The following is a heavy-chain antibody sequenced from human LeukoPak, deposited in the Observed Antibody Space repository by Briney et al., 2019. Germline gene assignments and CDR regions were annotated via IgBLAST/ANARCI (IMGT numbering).Heavy chain of an antibody. CDR1: GGSISSNY. CDR2: IYYSGST. CDR3: ARYFLGYCSSTSCSKDYYGMDV. D-gene: IGHD2-2*01. V-gene: IGHV4-59*08. Sequence: SETLSLTCTVSGGSISSNYWSWIRQPPGKGLEWIGYIYYSGSTNYNPSLRSRLTISVDTSKKQFSLKLSSVTAADTAVYYCARYFLGYCSSTSCSKDYYGMDVWGQGTTVTVSS. J-gene: IGHJ6*02.